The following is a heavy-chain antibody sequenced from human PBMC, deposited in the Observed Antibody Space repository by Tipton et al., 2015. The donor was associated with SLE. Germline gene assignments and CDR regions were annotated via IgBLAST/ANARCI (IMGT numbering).Heavy chain of an antibody. D-gene: IGHD1-26*01. CDR1: GGSISSYY. CDR3: ARVKRSPRAFDI. CDR2: IYYSGST. V-gene: IGHV4-59*01. J-gene: IGHJ3*02. Sequence: TLSLTCTVSGGSISSYYWSWIRQLPGKGLDWIGYIYYSGSTNYNPSLKRRVTISVDTSKNQFSLKLSSVTAADTAVYYCARVKRSPRAFDIWGQGTMVTVSS.